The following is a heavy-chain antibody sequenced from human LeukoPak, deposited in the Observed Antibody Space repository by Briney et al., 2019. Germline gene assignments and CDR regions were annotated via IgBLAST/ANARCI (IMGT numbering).Heavy chain of an antibody. J-gene: IGHJ5*02. CDR2: IYPGDSDT. D-gene: IGHD1-26*01. Sequence: GESLQISCKGSGYSFTSYWIGWVRQMPGKGLEWMGIIYPGDSDTRYSPSFQGQVTISADKSISTAYLQWSSLKASDTAMYYCARRTGGSYAGDWFDPWGQGTLVTVSS. CDR1: GYSFTSYW. V-gene: IGHV5-51*01. CDR3: ARRTGGSYAGDWFDP.